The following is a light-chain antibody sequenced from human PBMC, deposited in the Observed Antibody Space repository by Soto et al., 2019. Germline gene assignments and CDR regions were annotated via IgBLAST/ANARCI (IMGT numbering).Light chain of an antibody. V-gene: IGLV1-44*01. J-gene: IGLJ2*01. CDR3: ATWDDSLNGHVV. CDR2: SNN. CDR1: RSNIGSNT. Sequence: QLVLTQPPSESGTPGQRVTISCSGSRSNIGSNTVNWYQQLPGTAPKFLIYSNNKRPSGVPKRFSGSKSGTSASLAISGLQSEDEADYYCATWDDSLNGHVVFGGGTKVTVL.